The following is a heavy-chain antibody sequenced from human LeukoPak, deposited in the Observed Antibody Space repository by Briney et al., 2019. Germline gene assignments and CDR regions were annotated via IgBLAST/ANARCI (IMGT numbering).Heavy chain of an antibody. V-gene: IGHV4-39*02. Sequence: SETLSLTCTVSGGSISSSSYYWGWIRQPPGKGLEWIGSIYYSGSTYYNPSLKSRVTISVDTSKNQFFLKLSSVTAADTALYYCARGQEEWERLQRAVHFDYWGQGNLISVSS. CDR1: GGSISSSSYY. J-gene: IGHJ4*02. CDR2: IYYSGST. CDR3: ARGQEEWERLQRAVHFDY. D-gene: IGHD1-1*01.